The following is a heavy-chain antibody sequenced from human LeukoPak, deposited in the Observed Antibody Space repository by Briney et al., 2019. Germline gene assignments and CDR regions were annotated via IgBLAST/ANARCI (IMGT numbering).Heavy chain of an antibody. V-gene: IGHV4-34*01. J-gene: IGHJ4*02. CDR2: INHSGNT. Sequence: SETLSLTCVVYGGPFSGYYWSWIRQPPGKGLEWIGEINHSGNTNYNPSLKSRVTISVDTSKNQFSLKLSSVTAADTAVYYCARSAGTRLFDYWGQGTLVTVSS. CDR3: ARSAGTRLFDY. CDR1: GGPFSGYY. D-gene: IGHD6-19*01.